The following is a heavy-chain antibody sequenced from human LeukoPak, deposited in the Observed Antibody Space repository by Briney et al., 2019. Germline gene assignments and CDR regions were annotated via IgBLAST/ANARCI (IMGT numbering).Heavy chain of an antibody. V-gene: IGHV3-30*18. CDR1: GFTFSSYG. CDR3: AKEPYYYDSSGYPDY. J-gene: IGHJ4*02. Sequence: PGRSLRLSCAASGFTFSSYGMHWVRQAPGKGLEWVAVISYDGSNKYYADSVKGRFTISRDNSKHTLYLQMNSLRAEDTAVYYCAKEPYYYDSSGYPDYWGQGTLVTVSS. D-gene: IGHD3-22*01. CDR2: ISYDGSNK.